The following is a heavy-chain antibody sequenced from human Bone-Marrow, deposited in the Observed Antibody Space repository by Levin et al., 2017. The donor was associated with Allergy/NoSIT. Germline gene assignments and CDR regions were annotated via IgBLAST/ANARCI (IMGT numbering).Heavy chain of an antibody. CDR2: ISDSGTTI. J-gene: IGHJ5*02. CDR1: GFIFSGYE. CDR3: VREIGDWFDP. Sequence: GGSLRLSCAASGFIFSGYEMNWVRQTPGKGLEWISYISDSGTTIHYADSVKGRFTISRDNANQSLYLQMDSLRADDTAIYYCVREIGDWFDPWGQGTQVSVSS. D-gene: IGHD4-17*01. V-gene: IGHV3-48*03.